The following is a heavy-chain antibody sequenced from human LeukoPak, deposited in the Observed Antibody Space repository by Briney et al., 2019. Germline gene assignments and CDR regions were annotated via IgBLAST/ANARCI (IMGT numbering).Heavy chain of an antibody. CDR2: MRPNSDNT. J-gene: IGHJ4*02. V-gene: IGHV1-8*02. D-gene: IGHD4-23*01. CDR3: ARGSQRGGNSD. Sequence: AASVKVSCKASGYTFSNYDINWVRQATGQGLEWMGWMRPNSDNTGYAQKFQGRLTMTTNTSINTAYMELNSLPSEDTAVYYCARGSQRGGNSDWGQGTLVTVSS. CDR1: GYTFSNYD.